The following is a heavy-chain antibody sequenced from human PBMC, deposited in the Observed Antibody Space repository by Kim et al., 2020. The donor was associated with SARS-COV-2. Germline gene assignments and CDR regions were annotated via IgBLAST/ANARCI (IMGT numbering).Heavy chain of an antibody. CDR3: ARSPAYYYDSSGYYTPFDY. Sequence: GRVTMTRDTSTSTVYMELSSLRSEDTAVYYCARSPAYYYDSSGYYTPFDYWGQGTLVTVSS. J-gene: IGHJ4*02. D-gene: IGHD3-22*01. V-gene: IGHV1-46*01.